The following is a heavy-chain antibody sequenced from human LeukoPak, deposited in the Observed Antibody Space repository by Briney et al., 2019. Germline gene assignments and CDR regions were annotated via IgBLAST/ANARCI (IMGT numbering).Heavy chain of an antibody. CDR1: VFIVNSYA. CDR2: IYSDGVT. V-gene: IGHV3-66*02. Sequence: GGSLRLSCAASVFIVNSYAMSWVRQAPGKGLAWVSLIYSDGVTQYADSVKGRFTISRDNSKNTLYLQMNSLRDEDTAVYFCARDRAEGKTWVEFDPWGQGTLVTVSS. CDR3: ARDRAEGKTWVEFDP. J-gene: IGHJ5*02.